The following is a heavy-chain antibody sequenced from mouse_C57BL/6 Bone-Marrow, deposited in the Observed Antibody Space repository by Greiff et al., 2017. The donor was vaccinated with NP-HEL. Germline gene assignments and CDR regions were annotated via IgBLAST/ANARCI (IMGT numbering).Heavy chain of an antibody. Sequence: EVKVVESGGDLVKPGGSLKLSCAASGFTFSSYGMSWVRQTPDKRLEWVATISSGGSYPYYPDSVTGRFTISRDNAKNTLYLQMSSLKSEDTAMYYCASPYDYDVAWFAYWGQGTLVTVSA. J-gene: IGHJ3*01. CDR1: GFTFSSYG. CDR3: ASPYDYDVAWFAY. V-gene: IGHV5-6*01. CDR2: ISSGGSYP. D-gene: IGHD2-4*01.